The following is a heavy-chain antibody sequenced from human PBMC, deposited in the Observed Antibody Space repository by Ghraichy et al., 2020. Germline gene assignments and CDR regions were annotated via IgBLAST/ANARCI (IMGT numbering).Heavy chain of an antibody. J-gene: IGHJ6*02. CDR1: GFTFSSYG. CDR3: ARAHILRFLEWLPQGGMDV. Sequence: LSLTCAASGFTFSSYGMHWVRQAPGKGLEWVAVIWYDGSNKYYADSVKGRFTISRDNSKNTLYLQMNSLRAEDTAVYYCARAHILRFLEWLPQGGMDVWGQGTTVTVSS. CDR2: IWYDGSNK. V-gene: IGHV3-33*01. D-gene: IGHD3-3*01.